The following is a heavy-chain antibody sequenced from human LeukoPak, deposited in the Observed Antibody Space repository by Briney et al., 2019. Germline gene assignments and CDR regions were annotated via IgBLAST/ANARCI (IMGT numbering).Heavy chain of an antibody. CDR3: ASTLSPTKYCSGGSCYSGRDY. CDR2: ISSSSSYI. CDR1: GFTFSSYS. D-gene: IGHD2-15*01. V-gene: IGHV3-21*01. Sequence: PGGSLRLSCAASGFTFSSYSMNWVRQAPGKGLEWVSSISSSSSYIYYEDSVKGLFTISRDNAKNSLYLQMNSLRAEDTAVYYCASTLSPTKYCSGGSCYSGRDYWGQGTLVTVSS. J-gene: IGHJ4*02.